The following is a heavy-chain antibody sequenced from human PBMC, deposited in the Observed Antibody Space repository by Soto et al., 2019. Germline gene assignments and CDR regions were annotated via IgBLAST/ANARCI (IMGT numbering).Heavy chain of an antibody. CDR1: GFTFSSYA. CDR3: AREGLHSWYYYYGMDV. J-gene: IGHJ6*02. Sequence: PGESLKISCAASGFTFSSYAMHWVRQAPGKGLEWVAVISYDGSNKYYADYVKGRFTISRDNSKNTLYLQMNSLRAEDTAVYYCAREGLHSWYYYYGMDVWGQGTTVTVSS. D-gene: IGHD6-13*01. V-gene: IGHV3-30-3*01. CDR2: ISYDGSNK.